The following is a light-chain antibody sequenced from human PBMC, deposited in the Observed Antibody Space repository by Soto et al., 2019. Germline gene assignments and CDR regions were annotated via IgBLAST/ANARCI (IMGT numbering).Light chain of an antibody. CDR2: GAS. V-gene: IGKV3-15*01. J-gene: IGKJ1*01. Sequence: EVVLTQSPGTLSLSPGERTTLSCRASQTIRNNYLAWYQQKPGQAPRLLIYGASTRATGFPARFSGSGSGTEFTLTISSLQSEDFAVYYCQQYNNWPKTFGQGTKVDIK. CDR3: QQYNNWPKT. CDR1: QTIRNN.